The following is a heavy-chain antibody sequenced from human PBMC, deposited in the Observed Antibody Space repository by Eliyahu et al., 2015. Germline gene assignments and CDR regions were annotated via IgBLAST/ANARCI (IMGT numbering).Heavy chain of an antibody. CDR1: XFXFXYYY. J-gene: IGHJ4*02. CDR2: ISSSGSTT. D-gene: IGHD5-12*01. Sequence: QVQLVESGGGLVKPGGSLRLSCAASXFXFXYYYMSWXRQAPGKGXEWVSYISSSGSTTYYADSVKGRITISRDNAKNSLYLQMNSLRAEDTAVYYCAVDIVATNLHWGQGTLVTVSS. V-gene: IGHV3-11*01. CDR3: AVDIVATNLH.